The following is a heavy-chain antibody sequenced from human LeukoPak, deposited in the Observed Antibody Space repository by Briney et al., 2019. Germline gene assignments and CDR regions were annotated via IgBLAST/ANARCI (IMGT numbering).Heavy chain of an antibody. D-gene: IGHD3-22*01. Sequence: GGSLRLSCVASGLTFSNYWMSWVRQAPGKGLERVANINQDGSEKYSVDSVKGRFTFSRDNAKNSLFLQMNSLRADDTAVYYCARDDSSGYYYFDNWGQGTLVTVSS. CDR3: ARDDSSGYYYFDN. V-gene: IGHV3-7*01. J-gene: IGHJ4*02. CDR1: GLTFSNYW. CDR2: INQDGSEK.